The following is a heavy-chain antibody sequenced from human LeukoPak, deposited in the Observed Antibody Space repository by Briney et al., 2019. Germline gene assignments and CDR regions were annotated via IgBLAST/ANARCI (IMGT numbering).Heavy chain of an antibody. Sequence: GGSLRLSCAASGFTFATYAMSWVRQAPGRGLEWVSTISGSGGSSYYADSVKGRFTISRDNSKNTLYLQMNSLRAEDTAVYYCAKDSGRFLEWLNYFDYWGQGTLVTVSS. CDR3: AKDSGRFLEWLNYFDY. J-gene: IGHJ4*02. D-gene: IGHD3-3*01. CDR2: ISGSGGSS. V-gene: IGHV3-23*01. CDR1: GFTFATYA.